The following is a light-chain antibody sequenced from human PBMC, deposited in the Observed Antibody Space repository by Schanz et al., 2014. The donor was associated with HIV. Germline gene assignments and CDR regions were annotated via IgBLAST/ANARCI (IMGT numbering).Light chain of an antibody. Sequence: QSALTQPASVSGSPGQSITISCTGTSSDVGGYNYVSWYQQHPGKAPKLMIYEVSKRPSGVSNRFSGSKSGNTASLTISGLQADDEADYYCSSYTGSSTWVFGGGTKLTVL. CDR2: EVS. CDR1: SSDVGGYNY. J-gene: IGLJ3*02. CDR3: SSYTGSSTWV. V-gene: IGLV2-14*01.